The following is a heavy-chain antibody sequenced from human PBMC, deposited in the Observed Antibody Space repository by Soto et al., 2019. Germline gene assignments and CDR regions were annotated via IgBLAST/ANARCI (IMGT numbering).Heavy chain of an antibody. J-gene: IGHJ6*02. Sequence: GESLKISCKGSGYSFTSYWIGWVRQMPGKGLEWMGIIYPGDSDTRYSPSFQGQVTISADKSISTAYLQWSSLKASDTAMYYCAREMATITAKYYYYYGMDVWGQGTRVTVSS. CDR3: AREMATITAKYYYYYGMDV. CDR1: GYSFTSYW. V-gene: IGHV5-51*01. CDR2: IYPGDSDT. D-gene: IGHD5-12*01.